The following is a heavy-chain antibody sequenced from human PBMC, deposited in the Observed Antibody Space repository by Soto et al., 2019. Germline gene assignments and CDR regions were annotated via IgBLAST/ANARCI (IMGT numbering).Heavy chain of an antibody. Sequence: QVQLQESGPGLVKPSETLSLTCTVSGGSISSYYWSWIRQHPGKGLEWIGYIYYSGSTNYNPSLKRRFPISVDTSKNQFSLKLRSVPAADTAWYYCSTGRSGYPPICYFDLLVRCTLVTVSS. CDR2: IYYSGST. CDR1: GGSISSYY. CDR3: STGRSGYPPICYFDL. J-gene: IGHJ2*01. V-gene: IGHV4-59*01. D-gene: IGHD3-3*01.